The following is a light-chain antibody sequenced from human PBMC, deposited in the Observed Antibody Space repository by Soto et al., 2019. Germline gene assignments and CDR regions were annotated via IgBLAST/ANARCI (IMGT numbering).Light chain of an antibody. CDR1: QFFYNSQ. J-gene: IGKJ2*01. V-gene: IGKV3-20*01. Sequence: IVLTQSPGTLSLSPVERATLSCRTSQFFYNSQLAWYQQWSGHSPRLLIHGASSRAAGSPDRVSGSESETDHILTDGSLEPEDLEVYYGQVHLPAPPGYTFGQRTKRAVK. CDR2: GAS. CDR3: QVHLPAPPGYT.